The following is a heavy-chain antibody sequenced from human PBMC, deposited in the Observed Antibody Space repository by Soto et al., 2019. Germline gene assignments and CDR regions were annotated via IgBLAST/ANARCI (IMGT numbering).Heavy chain of an antibody. J-gene: IGHJ5*02. Sequence: QVQLQQSGPGLVKPSQTLSLTCAISGDSVSSNSAAWNWFRQSPSRGLEWLGRTYYRSKWSSDYEVSAKRRIRLKPDTTKTQFPLQLNSVTPEDAAVYFCSRGRSSGNYYPWGQGTLVTVSS. V-gene: IGHV6-1*01. D-gene: IGHD3-10*01. CDR1: GDSVSSNSAA. CDR3: SRGRSSGNYYP. CDR2: TYYRSKWSS.